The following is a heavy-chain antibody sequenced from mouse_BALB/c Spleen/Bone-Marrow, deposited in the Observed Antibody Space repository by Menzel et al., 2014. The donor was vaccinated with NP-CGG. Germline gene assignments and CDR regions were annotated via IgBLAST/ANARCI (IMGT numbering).Heavy chain of an antibody. CDR3: ASYYYGSSSFAY. D-gene: IGHD1-1*01. J-gene: IGHJ3*01. CDR2: IDLANGNT. CDR1: GFNIKDTY. Sequence: VQLQQSGAELVKPGASVKLSCTASGFNIKDTYMHWVKQRPEQGLEWIGRIDLANGNTKYDPKFQGKATITADTSSNTAYLQLSSLTSEDTAVYYCASYYYGSSSFAYWGQGTPVTVSA. V-gene: IGHV14-3*02.